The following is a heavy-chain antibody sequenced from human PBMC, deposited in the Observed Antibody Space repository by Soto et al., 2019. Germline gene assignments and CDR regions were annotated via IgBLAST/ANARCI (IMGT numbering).Heavy chain of an antibody. V-gene: IGHV3-30-3*01. CDR3: ARDGAPMKWEPYLFDY. D-gene: IGHD1-26*01. Sequence: QVQLVESGGGVVQPGRSLRLSCAASGFTFSSYAMHWVRQAPGKGLEWVAIVSYGGSDKYYADSVKGRFTISRDNSMNTLSLQMNSLRAEDTAVYYCARDGAPMKWEPYLFDYWGQGTLVTVSS. J-gene: IGHJ4*02. CDR2: VSYGGSDK. CDR1: GFTFSSYA.